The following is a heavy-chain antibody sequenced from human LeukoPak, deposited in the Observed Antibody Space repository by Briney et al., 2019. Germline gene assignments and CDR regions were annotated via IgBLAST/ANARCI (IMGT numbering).Heavy chain of an antibody. D-gene: IGHD3-10*01. CDR2: INPNSGGT. Sequence: ASVKVSCKTSGYTFTNYYMHWVRQAPGQGLEWMGWINPNSGGTNYAQKFQGRVTMTRDTSISTAYMELSRLRSDDTAVYYCARDPGRTSYGSGSFYYYYYYGMDVWGQGTTVTVSS. CDR1: GYTFTNYY. CDR3: ARDPGRTSYGSGSFYYYYYYGMDV. J-gene: IGHJ6*02. V-gene: IGHV1-2*02.